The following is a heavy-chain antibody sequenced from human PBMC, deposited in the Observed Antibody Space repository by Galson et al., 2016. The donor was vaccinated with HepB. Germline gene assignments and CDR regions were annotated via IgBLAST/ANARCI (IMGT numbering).Heavy chain of an antibody. CDR2: ISDDGNNK. CDR1: GFAFSSYP. D-gene: IGHD5-12*01. V-gene: IGHV3-30-3*01. Sequence: SLRLSCAASGFAFSSYPMHWVRQTPGKGLEWVAVISDDGNNKYYTDSVKGRFTISRVNSENTLFLQMNGLGAEDTAVYYCATDLYSGYDFLFRGETSFDHWGQGAPVIVSS. CDR3: ATDLYSGYDFLFRGETSFDH. J-gene: IGHJ4*02.